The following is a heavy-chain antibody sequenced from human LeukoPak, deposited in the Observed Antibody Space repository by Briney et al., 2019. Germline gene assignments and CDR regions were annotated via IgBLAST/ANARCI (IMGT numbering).Heavy chain of an antibody. V-gene: IGHV1-18*01. CDR3: ARSLDYYDSSGYPIREFDY. CDR2: ISAFNDNT. Sequence: ASVKVSCKASGYTFTNYGVTWVRQAPGQGLEWMGWISAFNDNTDYAQKFQGRVTLTTDKSTSTAYMELRSLRSDDTAVYYCARSLDYYDSSGYPIREFDYWGQGTLVTVSS. J-gene: IGHJ4*02. D-gene: IGHD3-22*01. CDR1: GYTFTNYG.